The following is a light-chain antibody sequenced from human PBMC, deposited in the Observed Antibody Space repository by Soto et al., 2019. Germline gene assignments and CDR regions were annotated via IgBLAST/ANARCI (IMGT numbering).Light chain of an antibody. CDR2: GAS. CDR1: QNVYSNF. CDR3: HQYGNSPLT. J-gene: IGKJ3*01. V-gene: IGKV3-20*01. Sequence: ETVLTQSPGTLSLSPGDRATLSCRASQNVYSNFVGWYQQRPGQAPRLLIYGASTRATDIPDRFSGSGSGTDFTLTISRLERDDFAVYFCHQYGNSPLTFGPGTKVDF.